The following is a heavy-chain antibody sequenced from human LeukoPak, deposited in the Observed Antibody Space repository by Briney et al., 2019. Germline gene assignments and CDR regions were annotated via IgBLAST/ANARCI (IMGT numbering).Heavy chain of an antibody. J-gene: IGHJ6*03. V-gene: IGHV4-4*02. D-gene: IGHD5-18*01. CDR1: GGSISSSNW. Sequence: SETLSLTCAVSGGSISSSNWWSWVRQPPGKGLEWIGEIYHSGSTNYNPSLKSRVTISVDKSKNQFSLKLSSVTAADTAVYYCARDRSGYSYGYMYYYYYMDVWGKGTTVTISS. CDR3: ARDRSGYSYGYMYYYYYMDV. CDR2: IYHSGST.